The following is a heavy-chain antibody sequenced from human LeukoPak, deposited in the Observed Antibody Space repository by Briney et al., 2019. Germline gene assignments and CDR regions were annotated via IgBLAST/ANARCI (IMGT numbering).Heavy chain of an antibody. D-gene: IGHD3-9*01. CDR3: AKGLTYYDILTGRPGGAY. CDR1: GFTFSSYA. CDR2: ISGSGGST. J-gene: IGHJ4*02. Sequence: TGGSLRLSCAASGFTFSSYAMSWVRQAPGKGLEWVSAISGSGGSTYYADSVKGRLTISRDNSKNTLYLQMNSLRAEDTAVYYCAKGLTYYDILTGRPGGAYWGQGTLVTVSS. V-gene: IGHV3-23*01.